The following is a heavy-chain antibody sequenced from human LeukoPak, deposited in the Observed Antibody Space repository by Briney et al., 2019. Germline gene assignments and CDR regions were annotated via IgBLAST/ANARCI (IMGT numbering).Heavy chain of an antibody. D-gene: IGHD2-2*02. CDR1: GFTFSSYN. CDR3: ARVGDYCSGTTCYKGFDY. Sequence: GGSLRLSCAASGFTFSSYNMNWVRQAPGKGLEWVSYISSSSTTIIYADSVKGRFTISRDNSKNSLYLQMNSLRVEDTAVYYCARVGDYCSGTTCYKGFDYWGQGTLVTASS. V-gene: IGHV3-48*04. CDR2: ISSSSTTI. J-gene: IGHJ4*02.